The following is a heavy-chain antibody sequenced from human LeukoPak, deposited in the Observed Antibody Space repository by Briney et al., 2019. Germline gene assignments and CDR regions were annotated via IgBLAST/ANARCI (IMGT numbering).Heavy chain of an antibody. D-gene: IGHD3-3*01. CDR2: FDPEDGET. CDR3: ARVGVRGITIFGVVTPPDY. Sequence: ASVKVSRKVSGYTLTELSMHWVRQAPGKGLEWMGGFDPEDGETIYAQKFQGRVTMTEDTSTDTAYMELSSLRSEDTAVYYCARVGVRGITIFGVVTPPDYWGQGTLVTVSS. V-gene: IGHV1-24*01. CDR1: GYTLTELS. J-gene: IGHJ4*02.